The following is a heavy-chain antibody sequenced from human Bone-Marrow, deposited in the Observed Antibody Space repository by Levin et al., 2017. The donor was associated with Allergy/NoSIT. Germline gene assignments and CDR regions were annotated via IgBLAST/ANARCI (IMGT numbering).Heavy chain of an antibody. CDR2: LSSSSGYI. Sequence: GGSLRLSCASSGFTFSDYSMNWVRQAPGKGLEWVSSLSSSSGYIYYADSVRGRFTISRDNAKNSLYLQVHSLRDEDTAVYYCARGHDTLSNYYPAGGFDKWGQGTLVTVSS. V-gene: IGHV3-21*01. D-gene: IGHD3-9*01. CDR3: ARGHDTLSNYYPAGGFDK. CDR1: GFTFSDYS. J-gene: IGHJ4*02.